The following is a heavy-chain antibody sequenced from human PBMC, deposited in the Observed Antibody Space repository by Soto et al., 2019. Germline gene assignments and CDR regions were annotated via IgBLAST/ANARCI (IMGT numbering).Heavy chain of an antibody. Sequence: GASVKVSCKASGYTFTSYAIHWVRQAPGQRLEWMGWINAGNGNTKYSQMFQGRVTITRDTSASTAYMDLSSLRSEDTAVYYCTKARLWGGDGYNSYYYNAMDVWGQGTTVTVSS. CDR1: GYTFTSYA. V-gene: IGHV1-3*01. J-gene: IGHJ6*02. D-gene: IGHD3-16*01. CDR3: TKARLWGGDGYNSYYYNAMDV. CDR2: INAGNGNT.